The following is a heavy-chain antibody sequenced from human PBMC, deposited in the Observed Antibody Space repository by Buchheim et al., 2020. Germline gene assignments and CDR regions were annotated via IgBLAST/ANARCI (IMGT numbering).Heavy chain of an antibody. V-gene: IGHV4-34*01. CDR3: ARLIGRGWSLARFDY. CDR2: INHSGST. J-gene: IGHJ4*02. CDR1: GGSFNGYY. Sequence: QVQLQQWGAGLLKPSETLSLTCAVYGGSFNGYYWSWIRQPPGKGLEWIGEINHSGSTNYNPSLKSRVTISVDTSKNQFSLKLSSVTAADTAVYYCARLIGRGWSLARFDYWGQGTL. D-gene: IGHD6-19*01.